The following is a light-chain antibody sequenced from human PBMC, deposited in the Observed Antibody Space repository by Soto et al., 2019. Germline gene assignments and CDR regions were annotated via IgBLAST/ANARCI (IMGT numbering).Light chain of an antibody. Sequence: DIPLTQSPPTLSASVGDRVTITCRASQSIRYYLAWYQQMPGKAPKLLIYGASSLQSGVPSRFSGGESGTDFSATSSSLQPDDFATYFCQRPGSYSPTFGQGTKVEI. J-gene: IGKJ1*01. CDR3: QRPGSYSPT. CDR2: GAS. V-gene: IGKV1-5*01. CDR1: QSIRYY.